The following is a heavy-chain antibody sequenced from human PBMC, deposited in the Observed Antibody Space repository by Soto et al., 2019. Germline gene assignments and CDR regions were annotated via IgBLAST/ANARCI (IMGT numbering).Heavy chain of an antibody. V-gene: IGHV1-46*03. J-gene: IGHJ4*02. CDR3: ASTLGARFDY. Sequence: VASVKLSCTASGYTYTSQNMHWVRQAPGQGLEWMGVINPSVGSTTYAQKFQGRVTMTRDTSTSTVYMEVSSLRSEDTAVYYCASTLGARFDYWGQGTLVTVSS. D-gene: IGHD1-26*01. CDR1: GYTYTSQN. CDR2: INPSVGST.